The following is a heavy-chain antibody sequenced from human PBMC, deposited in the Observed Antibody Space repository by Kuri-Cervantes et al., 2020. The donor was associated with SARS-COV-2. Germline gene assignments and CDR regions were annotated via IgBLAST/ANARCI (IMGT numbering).Heavy chain of an antibody. V-gene: IGHV3-11*03. J-gene: IGHJ5*02. CDR2: ISSSSSYT. CDR3: AKSVGSTSLYNWFDP. CDR1: GFTFSDYY. Sequence: GESLKISCAASGFTFSDYYMSWIRQAPGKGLEWVSYISSSSSYTNYADSVKGRFTISRDNAKNSLYLQMNSLRAEDTALYYCAKSVGSTSLYNWFDPWGQGTLVTVSS. D-gene: IGHD2-2*01.